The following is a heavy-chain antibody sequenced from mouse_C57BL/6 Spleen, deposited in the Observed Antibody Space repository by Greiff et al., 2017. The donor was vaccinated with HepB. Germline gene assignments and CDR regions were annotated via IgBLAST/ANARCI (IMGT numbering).Heavy chain of an antibody. CDR3: ARDGGSSPFDY. CDR2: INYDGSST. D-gene: IGHD1-1*01. J-gene: IGHJ2*01. CDR1: GFTFSDYY. V-gene: IGHV5-16*01. Sequence: DVKLVESEGGLVQPGSSMKLSCTASGFTFSDYYMAWVRQVPEKGLEWVANINYDGSSTYYLDSLKSRFIISRDNAKNILYLQMSSLKSEDTATYYCARDGGSSPFDYWGQGTTLTVSS.